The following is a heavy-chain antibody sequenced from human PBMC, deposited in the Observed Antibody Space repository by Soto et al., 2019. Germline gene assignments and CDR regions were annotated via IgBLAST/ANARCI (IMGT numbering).Heavy chain of an antibody. J-gene: IGHJ6*03. CDR1: GFTVSSNY. D-gene: IGHD2-2*01. CDR3: ARDYTGLQLPDYYYYMDV. Sequence: GGSLRLSCAASGFTVSSNYMSWVRQAPGKGLEWVSVIYSGGSTYYADSVKGRFTISRDNSKNTLYLQMNSLRAEDTALYYCARDYTGLQLPDYYYYMDVWGKGTTVTVSS. V-gene: IGHV3-66*01. CDR2: IYSGGST.